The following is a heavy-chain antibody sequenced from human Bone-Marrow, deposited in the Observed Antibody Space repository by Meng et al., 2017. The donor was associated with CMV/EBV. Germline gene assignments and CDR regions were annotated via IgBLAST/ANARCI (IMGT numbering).Heavy chain of an antibody. CDR3: ARDYGAEAAAGTCDF. Sequence: GGSLRLSCAASGFTFSSYSMNWVRQAPGKGLEWVANIKQDGSEKYYVDSVKGRFTITRDNAKNSLYLQMNSLRAEDTAVYYCARDYGAEAAAGTCDFWGQGTLVTVSS. V-gene: IGHV3-7*01. D-gene: IGHD6-13*01. CDR1: GFTFSSYS. CDR2: IKQDGSEK. J-gene: IGHJ4*02.